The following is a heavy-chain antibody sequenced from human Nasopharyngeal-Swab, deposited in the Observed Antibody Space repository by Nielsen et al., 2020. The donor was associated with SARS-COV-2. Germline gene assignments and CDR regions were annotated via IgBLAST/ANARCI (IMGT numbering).Heavy chain of an antibody. CDR1: GYTFTSYD. CDR2: MNPNSGNT. D-gene: IGHD6-13*01. Sequence: ASVKVSCKASGYTFTSYDINWVRQATGQGLEWMGWMNPNSGNTGYAQKFQGRVTMTRNTSISTAYMELSSLRSEDTAVYYCTGKGIADENMDVWGQGTTVTVSS. CDR3: TGKGIADENMDV. J-gene: IGHJ6*02. V-gene: IGHV1-8*01.